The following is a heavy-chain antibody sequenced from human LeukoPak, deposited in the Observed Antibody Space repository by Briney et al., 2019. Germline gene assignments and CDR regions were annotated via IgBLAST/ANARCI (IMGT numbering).Heavy chain of an antibody. CDR3: ARVEWGVVNWFDP. J-gene: IGHJ5*02. D-gene: IGHD3-16*01. Sequence: SETLSLTCTVSGVSISSYYWSWIRQPPGKGLEWIGYIYYSGSTNYNPSLKSRVTISVDTSKNQFSLKLISVTAADTAVYYCARVEWGVVNWFDPWGQGTLVTVSS. V-gene: IGHV4-59*01. CDR1: GVSISSYY. CDR2: IYYSGST.